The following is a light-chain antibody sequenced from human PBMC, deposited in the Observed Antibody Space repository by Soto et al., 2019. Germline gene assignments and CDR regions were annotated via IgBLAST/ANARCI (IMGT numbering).Light chain of an antibody. CDR3: QQTYTALSIT. Sequence: DIQMTQSPSSLSASVGDRVTITCRASESIARHLNWYQQKPGKAPKLLIYAASSLQNGVPSRFRGGGSGTDFTLTICNLQPVDFATYYCQQTYTALSITFGQGTRLEIK. CDR1: ESIARH. V-gene: IGKV1-39*01. J-gene: IGKJ5*01. CDR2: AAS.